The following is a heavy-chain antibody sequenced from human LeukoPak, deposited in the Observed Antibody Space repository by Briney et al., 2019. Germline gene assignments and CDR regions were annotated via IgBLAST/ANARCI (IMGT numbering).Heavy chain of an antibody. CDR1: GFTFSSYS. V-gene: IGHV3-21*01. CDR2: ISSSSSYI. Sequence: GGSLRLSCAASGFTFSSYSMNSVRQAPGQGLEWVSSISSSSSYIYYANSVKGRFSISRDHAKNSLYLQMNCLRAEDTVVYYCARDSPVQLGHNWSDPWGQGTLVTVSS. D-gene: IGHD2-2*01. CDR3: ARDSPVQLGHNWSDP. J-gene: IGHJ5*02.